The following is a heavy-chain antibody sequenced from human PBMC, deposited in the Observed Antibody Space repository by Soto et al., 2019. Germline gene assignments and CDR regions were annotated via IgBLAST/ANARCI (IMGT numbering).Heavy chain of an antibody. Sequence: QVQLVQSGAEVKKPGASVKVSCKASGYTFASYAISWMRQAPGQGLEWLGWISAYTGNTNYAQKRDGSIHMTPDTSSGMYYLALSRVKSHDIGVCYCATDPPPPDYWGQGALVTVSS. CDR2: ISAYTGNT. V-gene: IGHV1-18*03. J-gene: IGHJ4*02. CDR1: GYTFASYA. CDR3: ATDPPPPDY.